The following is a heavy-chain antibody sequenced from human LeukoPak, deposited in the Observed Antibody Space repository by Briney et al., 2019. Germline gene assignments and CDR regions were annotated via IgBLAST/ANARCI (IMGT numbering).Heavy chain of an antibody. CDR3: ARRHSSGWYGGYY. CDR2: INHSGST. CDR1: GGSFSGYY. V-gene: IGHV4-34*01. D-gene: IGHD6-19*01. J-gene: IGHJ4*02. Sequence: SETLSLTCAVYGGSFSGYYWSWIRQPPGKGLEWIGEINHSGSTNYNPSLKSRVTISVDTSKNQFSLKLSSVSAADTAVYYCARRHSSGWYGGYYWGQGTLVTVSS.